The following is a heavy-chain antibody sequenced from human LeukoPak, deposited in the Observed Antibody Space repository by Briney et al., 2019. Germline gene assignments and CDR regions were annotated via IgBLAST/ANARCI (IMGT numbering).Heavy chain of an antibody. V-gene: IGHV4-59*08. CDR2: IFYSGNT. CDR1: GGSISTYY. J-gene: IGHJ3*01. CDR3: VRPDDNSFDF. D-gene: IGHD3-9*01. Sequence: SETLSLTCTVSGGSISTYYWSWIRQPPGKGLEWIEYIFYSGNTNYNPSLKSRVTISVDTSKNQFSLKLSSVTAADTAVYYCVRPDDNSFDFWGQGTMVTVSS.